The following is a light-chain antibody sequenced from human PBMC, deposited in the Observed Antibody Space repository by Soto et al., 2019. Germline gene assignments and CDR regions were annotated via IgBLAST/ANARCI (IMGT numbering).Light chain of an antibody. CDR2: SAS. J-gene: IGKJ1*01. CDR3: QQYNLYWS. Sequence: DVQMTQSPSTLSASVGDRVTITCRASQGVNSWLAWYQQKPGRAPKLLIHSASILDSGVPSRCSGSGSGTEFTLTIRSLQPDDIATYYWQQYNLYWSFGPGTKVEIK. CDR1: QGVNSW. V-gene: IGKV1-5*03.